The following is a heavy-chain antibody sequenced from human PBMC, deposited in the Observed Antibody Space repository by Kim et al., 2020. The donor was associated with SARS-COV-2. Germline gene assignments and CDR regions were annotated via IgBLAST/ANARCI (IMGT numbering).Heavy chain of an antibody. D-gene: IGHD5-18*01. CDR2: ISSDGRNI. V-gene: IGHV3-30*03. J-gene: IGHJ6*03. CDR1: GFTFRNHR. Sequence: GGSLRLSCAVYGFTFRNHRMNWVRQAPGKGLEWVATISSDGRNIQYADTVKGRFTISRDNSKNRLFVQMNSLRAEDTAVYYCTRGGDVDTTLVGDFHHM. CDR3: TRGGDVDTTLVGDFHHM.